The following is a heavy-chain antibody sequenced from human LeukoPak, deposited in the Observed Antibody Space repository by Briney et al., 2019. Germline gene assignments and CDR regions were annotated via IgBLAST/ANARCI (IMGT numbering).Heavy chain of an antibody. CDR3: ARGTTSYCSSTSYYKGGWFDP. D-gene: IGHD2-2*02. J-gene: IGHJ5*02. Sequence: SETLSLTCTVSGSSIGTYSWSWIRQPPGKGLEWIGSIYHSGSTYYNPSLKSRVTISVDTSKSQFSLKLSSVTAADTAVYYCARGTTSYCSSTSYYKGGWFDPWGQGTLVTVSS. CDR2: IYHSGST. CDR1: GSSIGTYS. V-gene: IGHV4-38-2*02.